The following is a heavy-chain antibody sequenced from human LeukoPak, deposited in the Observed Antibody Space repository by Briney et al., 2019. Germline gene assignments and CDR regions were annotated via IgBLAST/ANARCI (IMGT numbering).Heavy chain of an antibody. D-gene: IGHD5-18*01. CDR3: AKSDTAMVTDYFDY. CDR1: GFTFEDYA. V-gene: IGHV3-9*01. J-gene: IGHJ4*02. Sequence: GGSLRHPWRAAGFTFEDYAMCGVRQVTGKGLEWVSGISWNSGSIGYADSVKGRFTISRDNAKNSLYLQMNSLRAEDTALYYCAKSDTAMVTDYFDYWGQGTLVTVSS. CDR2: ISWNSGSI.